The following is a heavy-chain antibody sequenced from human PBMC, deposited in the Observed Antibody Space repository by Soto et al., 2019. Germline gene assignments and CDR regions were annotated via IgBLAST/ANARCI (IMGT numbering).Heavy chain of an antibody. Sequence: ASVKVSCKASGYTFTSYGISWVRQAPGQGLEWMGWISAYNGNTNYAQKLQGRVTMTTDTSTSTAYMELRSLRSDDTAVYYCARDQRSGPINWFYPWGQGTLVTVSS. D-gene: IGHD3-3*01. J-gene: IGHJ5*02. V-gene: IGHV1-18*01. CDR1: GYTFTSYG. CDR2: ISAYNGNT. CDR3: ARDQRSGPINWFYP.